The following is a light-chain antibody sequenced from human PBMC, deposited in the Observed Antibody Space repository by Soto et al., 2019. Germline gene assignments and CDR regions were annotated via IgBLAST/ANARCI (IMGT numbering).Light chain of an antibody. J-gene: IGLJ1*01. CDR3: KSYDSSLSGYV. V-gene: IGLV1-40*01. Sequence: QPVLTQPPSVSGAPGQRVTISCTGSSSNIGAGYDVHWYQQLPGTAPKLLIYGNSNRPSGVPDRFSGSKSGTSASLAITGLQAEYEADYYCKSYDSSLSGYVFGTGTKLTVL. CDR1: SSNIGAGYD. CDR2: GNS.